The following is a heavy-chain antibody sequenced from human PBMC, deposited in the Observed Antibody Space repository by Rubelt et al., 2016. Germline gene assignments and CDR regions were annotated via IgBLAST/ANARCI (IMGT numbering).Heavy chain of an antibody. V-gene: IGHV1-2*02. CDR3: ASGGIIAAAGYNPFDY. CDR2: INPNSGGT. J-gene: IGHJ4*02. CDR1: GYTFTGYY. D-gene: IGHD6-13*01. Sequence: VKKPGASVKVSCKASGYTFTGYYMHWVRQAPGKGLEWMGWINPNSGGTNYAQKFQGRVTMTRDTSISTAYMELSRLRSDDTAVYYCASGGIIAAAGYNPFDYWGQGTLVTVSS.